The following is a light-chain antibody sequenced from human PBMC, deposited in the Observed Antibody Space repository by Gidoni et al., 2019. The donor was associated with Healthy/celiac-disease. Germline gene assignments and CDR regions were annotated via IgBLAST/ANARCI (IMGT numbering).Light chain of an antibody. CDR2: GAS. CDR1: KSVSSN. CDR3: QQYNNWPPH. Sequence: EIVMTQSPATLSVSPGERATLSCRASKSVSSNLAWYQQKPGQAPRLLIYGASTRATGIPARFSGSGSGTEFTLTISSLQSEDFAVYYCQQYNNWPPHFGQGTRLEIK. V-gene: IGKV3-15*01. J-gene: IGKJ5*01.